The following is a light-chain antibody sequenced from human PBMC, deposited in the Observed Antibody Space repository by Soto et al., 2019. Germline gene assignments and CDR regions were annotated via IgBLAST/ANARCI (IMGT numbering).Light chain of an antibody. Sequence: EIVMTQSPATLSVSPGERATLSCRASQTLYNNLAWYQQKLGQAPRLLIYGASARATDIPARLSGSGSGTAFTLTISGLQSEDFAIYYCQQYSDWPLTFGGGTKVEIK. CDR2: GAS. V-gene: IGKV3-15*01. J-gene: IGKJ4*01. CDR3: QQYSDWPLT. CDR1: QTLYNN.